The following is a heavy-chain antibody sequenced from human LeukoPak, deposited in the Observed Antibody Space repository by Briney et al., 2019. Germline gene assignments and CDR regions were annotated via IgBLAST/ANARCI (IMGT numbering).Heavy chain of an antibody. CDR3: ARARGLATVGVDY. V-gene: IGHV3-74*01. D-gene: IGHD5-24*01. J-gene: IGHJ4*02. Sequence: PGGSLRLSCAASGFTFSTYWMHWVRQAPGKGLVWVSRINSDGSDTNYADSVKGRFTISRDNAKNTLYLQMNSLRAEDAAVYYCARARGLATVGVDYWGQGTLVTVSS. CDR2: INSDGSDT. CDR1: GFTFSTYW.